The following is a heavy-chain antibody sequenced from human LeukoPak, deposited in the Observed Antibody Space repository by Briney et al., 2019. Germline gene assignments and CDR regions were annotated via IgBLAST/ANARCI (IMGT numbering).Heavy chain of an antibody. CDR2: IYSGGST. V-gene: IGHV3-53*01. J-gene: IGHJ4*02. Sequence: SGGSLRLSCAASGFTVYSNYMSWLRQAPGKGLECVSVIYSGGSTYYADSVKGRFTISRDNSKNTLYLQMNSLRAEDTAVYYCDRQLGYCSGGSCNWGQGTLVTVSS. D-gene: IGHD2-15*01. CDR3: DRQLGYCSGGSCN. CDR1: GFTVYSNY.